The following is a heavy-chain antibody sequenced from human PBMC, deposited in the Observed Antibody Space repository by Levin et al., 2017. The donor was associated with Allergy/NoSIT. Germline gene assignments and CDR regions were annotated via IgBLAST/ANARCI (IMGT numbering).Heavy chain of an antibody. CDR3: ARDPVFGSSPPMWKESLDYYMDV. V-gene: IGHV3-33*01. D-gene: IGHD6-13*01. CDR1: GFTFSSYG. CDR2: IWYDGSNK. J-gene: IGHJ6*03. Sequence: GGSLRLSCAASGFTFSSYGMHWVRQAPGKGLEWVAVIWYDGSNKYYADSVKGRFTISRDNSKNTLYLQMNSLRAEDTAVYYCARDPVFGSSPPMWKESLDYYMDVWGKGTTVTVSS.